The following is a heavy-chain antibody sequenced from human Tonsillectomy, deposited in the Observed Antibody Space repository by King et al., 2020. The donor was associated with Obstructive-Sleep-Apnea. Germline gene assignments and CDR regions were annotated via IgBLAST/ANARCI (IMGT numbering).Heavy chain of an antibody. CDR2: TGHGDSDT. V-gene: IGHV5-51*01. D-gene: IGHD4-17*01. CDR1: RYNFTTYW. CDR3: ARLTPGNWFDP. J-gene: IGHJ5*02. Sequence: VQLVESGAEVKKPGESLKISCKGSRYNFTTYWIVWVRQMPGKGREGMGTTGHGDSDTRYSPSFQGHVTISADKSISTAYLQWSSLKASDTAIYYCARLTPGNWFDPWGQGTLVTVSS.